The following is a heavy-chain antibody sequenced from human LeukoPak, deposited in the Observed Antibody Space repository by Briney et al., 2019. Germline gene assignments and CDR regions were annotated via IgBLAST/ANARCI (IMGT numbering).Heavy chain of an antibody. CDR2: VYTTGNT. CDR3: ARGGYSTGWSFFDY. Sequence: SETLSLTCTVSGGSISSYYWSWIRQPAGKGLEWIGRVYTTGNTNYNPSLQSRVTMSVDTSKSQFSLKLYSVTAADTAVYYCARGGYSTGWSFFDYWGQGPLVTVSS. V-gene: IGHV4-4*07. CDR1: GGSISSYY. D-gene: IGHD6-19*01. J-gene: IGHJ4*02.